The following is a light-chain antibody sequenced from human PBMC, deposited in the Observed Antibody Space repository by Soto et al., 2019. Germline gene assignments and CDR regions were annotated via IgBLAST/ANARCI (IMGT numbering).Light chain of an antibody. V-gene: IGKV3-20*01. CDR3: QQYGSSPFT. Sequence: DIVLTQSPGTLSLSPGERATLSCRASQSVSVNLAWYQQKPGQPPRLLIYGASSRATGIPDRFSGSGSGADFTLSISRLEPEDFAVYYCQQYGSSPFTFGPGTKVDI. J-gene: IGKJ3*01. CDR2: GAS. CDR1: QSVSVN.